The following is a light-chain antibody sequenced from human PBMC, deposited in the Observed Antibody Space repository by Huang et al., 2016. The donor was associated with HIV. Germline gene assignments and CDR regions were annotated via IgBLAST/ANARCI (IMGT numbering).Light chain of an antibody. CDR2: HAS. V-gene: IGKV1-33*01. CDR1: QDISNY. CDR3: QQYDNLYT. J-gene: IGKJ2*01. Sequence: DIQMTQSPSSLSASVGDRVTITCQASQDISNYLNWYQQKPGKAPKVLIYHASNLKTGVPSRFSGNGSGTDVSLTISSLQPEDIATYYCQQYDNLYTFGQGTKLEIK.